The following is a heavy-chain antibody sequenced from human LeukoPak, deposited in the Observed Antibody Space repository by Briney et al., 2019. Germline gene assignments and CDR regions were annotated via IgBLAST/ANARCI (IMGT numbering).Heavy chain of an antibody. CDR1: GYTFTSYG. Sequence: GASVKVSCKASGYTFTSYGISWVRQAPGQGLEWMGWISAYNGNTNYAQKLQGRVTMTTDTSTSTAHMELRSLRSDDTALYYCAKALESSDLPQDWGQGTLVTVSS. CDR3: AKALESSDLPQD. J-gene: IGHJ4*02. D-gene: IGHD3-22*01. V-gene: IGHV1-18*01. CDR2: ISAYNGNT.